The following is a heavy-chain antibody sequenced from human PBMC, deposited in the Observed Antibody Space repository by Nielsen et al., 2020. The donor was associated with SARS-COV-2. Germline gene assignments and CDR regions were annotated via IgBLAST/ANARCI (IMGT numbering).Heavy chain of an antibody. J-gene: IGHJ3*02. CDR3: AKDTGSIAVSDNVFDI. CDR2: IWYDGSNK. CDR1: GFTFSSYG. V-gene: IGHV3-30*02. D-gene: IGHD6-19*01. Sequence: GESLKISCAASGFTFSSYGMHWVRQAPGKGLEWVAVIWYDGSNKYYADSMKGRFTISRDNSKNTLYLQMNSLTDEDTAFYYCAKDTGSIAVSDNVFDIWGRGTMVTVSS.